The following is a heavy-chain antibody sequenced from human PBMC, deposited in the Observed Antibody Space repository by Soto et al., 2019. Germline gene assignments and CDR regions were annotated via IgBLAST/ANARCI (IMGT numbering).Heavy chain of an antibody. V-gene: IGHV1-18*01. Sequence: QVQLVQSGAEVKKPGASVKVSCKASGYTFTSYGISWVRQAPGQGLEWMGWISAYNGNTNYAQKLQGRVTMTKDTATSTAYMELRSLRSDDTAVYYCAREEGYGDYVYWFDPWGQGTLVTVSS. J-gene: IGHJ5*02. CDR3: AREEGYGDYVYWFDP. CDR1: GYTFTSYG. CDR2: ISAYNGNT. D-gene: IGHD4-17*01.